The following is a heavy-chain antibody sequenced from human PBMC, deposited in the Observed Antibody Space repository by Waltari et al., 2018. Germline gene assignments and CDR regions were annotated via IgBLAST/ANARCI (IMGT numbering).Heavy chain of an antibody. J-gene: IGHJ4*02. CDR3: ARRAYEQQLFHLFDY. D-gene: IGHD6-13*01. CDR2: SYYSGST. CDR1: GGSISSSSYY. Sequence: QLQLQESGPGLVKPSETLSLTCTVSGGSISSSSYYWGWIRQPPGKGLEWIGSSYYSGSTYYNPSLKSRVTISVDTSKNQFSLKLSSVTDADTAVYYCARRAYEQQLFHLFDYWGQGTLVIVSS. V-gene: IGHV4-39*01.